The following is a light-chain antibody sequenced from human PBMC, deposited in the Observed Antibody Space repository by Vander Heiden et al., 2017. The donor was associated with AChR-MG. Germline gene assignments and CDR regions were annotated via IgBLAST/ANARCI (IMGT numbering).Light chain of an antibody. CDR2: DAS. Sequence: EIVLTQSTATLSLSPGERATLSCRASQSVSSYLAWYQQKPGQAPRLLIYDASNRATGIPARFSGSGSGTDFTLTISSLEPEDFAVYYCQQLSNWPSITFGQGTRLEIK. CDR1: QSVSSY. J-gene: IGKJ5*01. V-gene: IGKV3-11*01. CDR3: QQLSNWPSIT.